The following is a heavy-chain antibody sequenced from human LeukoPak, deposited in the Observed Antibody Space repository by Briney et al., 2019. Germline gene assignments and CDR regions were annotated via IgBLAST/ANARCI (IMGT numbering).Heavy chain of an antibody. V-gene: IGHV4-34*01. CDR3: ARAQSFWSGYRGYYMDV. Sequence: SETLSLTRAVYGGSFSGYYWSWIRQPPGKGLEWIGEINHSGSTNYNPSLKSRVTISVDTSKNQFSLKLSSVTAADTAVYYCARAQSFWSGYRGYYMDVWGKGTTVTVSS. J-gene: IGHJ6*03. D-gene: IGHD3-3*01. CDR2: INHSGST. CDR1: GGSFSGYY.